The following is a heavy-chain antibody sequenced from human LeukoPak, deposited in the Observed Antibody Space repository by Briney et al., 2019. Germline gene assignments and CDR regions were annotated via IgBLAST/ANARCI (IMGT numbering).Heavy chain of an antibody. Sequence: VSVKVSCKASGYTFSNYDMNWVRQAPGQVLEWMGWINTKTGNPTYAQGFTGRFVFSLDTSVSTTYLQISSLKADDTAVYYCARAAASDYWGQGTLVTVSS. CDR3: ARAAASDY. J-gene: IGHJ4*02. CDR2: INTKTGNP. D-gene: IGHD2-15*01. V-gene: IGHV7-4-1*02. CDR1: GYTFSNYD.